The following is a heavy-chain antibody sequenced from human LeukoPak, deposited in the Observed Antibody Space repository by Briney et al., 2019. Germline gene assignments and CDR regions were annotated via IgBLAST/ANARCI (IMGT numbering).Heavy chain of an antibody. CDR1: GFTSSTYG. J-gene: IGHJ4*02. D-gene: IGHD3-10*01. V-gene: IGHV3-23*01. Sequence: TGGSLRLSCAASGFTSSTYGMSWVRHAPGKGLEWVSSISGGTTYYADSVKGRVTISRDNSKNTVSLQMNSLRAEDTAVYYCAKSVYHSGNYWGQGTLVTVSS. CDR3: AKSVYHSGNY. CDR2: ISGGTT.